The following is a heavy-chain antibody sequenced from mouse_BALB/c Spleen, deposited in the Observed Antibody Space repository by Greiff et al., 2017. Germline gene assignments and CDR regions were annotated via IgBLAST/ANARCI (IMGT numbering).Heavy chain of an antibody. CDR1: GFTFSSYT. V-gene: IGHV5-12-2*01. CDR3: ARQEITTLYYYAMDY. D-gene: IGHD2-4*01. Sequence: DVMLVESGGGLVQPGGSLKLSCAASGFTFSSYTMSWVRQTPEKRLEWVAYISNGGGSTYYPDTVKGRFTISRDNAKNTLYLQMSSLKSEDTAMYYCARQEITTLYYYAMDYWGQGTSVTVSS. J-gene: IGHJ4*01. CDR2: ISNGGGST.